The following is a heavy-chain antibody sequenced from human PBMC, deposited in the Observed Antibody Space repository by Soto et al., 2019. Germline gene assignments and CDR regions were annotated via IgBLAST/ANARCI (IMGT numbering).Heavy chain of an antibody. CDR1: GFTVSSNY. CDR3: ARERRGDGIAADY. D-gene: IGHD6-13*01. V-gene: IGHV3-66*01. J-gene: IGHJ4*02. Sequence: GGSLRLSCAASGFTVSSNYMSWVRQAPGKGLEWVSVIYSGGSTYYADSVKGRFTISRDNSKNTLYLQMNSLRAEDTAVYYCARERRGDGIAADYWGQGTLVTVSS. CDR2: IYSGGST.